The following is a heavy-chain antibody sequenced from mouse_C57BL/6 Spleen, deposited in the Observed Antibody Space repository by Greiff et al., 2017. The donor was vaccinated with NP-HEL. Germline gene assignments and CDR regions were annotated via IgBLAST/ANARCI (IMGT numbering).Heavy chain of an antibody. D-gene: IGHD1-1*01. CDR3: APSYYYGSSPWFAY. Sequence: VQLQQSGAELARPGASVKMSCKASGYTFTSYTMHWVKQRPGPGLEWIGYINPSSGYTKYNQKFKDKATLTADKSSSTAYMQLSSLTSEDSAVYNCAPSYYYGSSPWFAYWGQGTLVTVSA. J-gene: IGHJ3*01. V-gene: IGHV1-4*01. CDR2: INPSSGYT. CDR1: GYTFTSYT.